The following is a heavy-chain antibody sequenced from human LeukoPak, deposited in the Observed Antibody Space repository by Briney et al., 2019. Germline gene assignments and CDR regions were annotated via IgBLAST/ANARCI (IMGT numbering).Heavy chain of an antibody. CDR3: AIYCSSTSCFNDY. CDR1: GGSFSGYY. Sequence: SETLSLTCAVYGGSFSGYYWSWIRQPPGKGLEWIGEINHSGSTNYNPSLKSRVTISVDTSKNQFSLKLSSVTAADTAVYYCAIYCSSTSCFNDYWGQETLVTVSS. CDR2: INHSGST. J-gene: IGHJ4*02. V-gene: IGHV4-34*01. D-gene: IGHD2-2*01.